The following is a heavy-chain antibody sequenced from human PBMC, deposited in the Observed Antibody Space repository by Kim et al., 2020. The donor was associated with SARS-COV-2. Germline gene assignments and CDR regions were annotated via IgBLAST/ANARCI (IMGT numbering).Heavy chain of an antibody. J-gene: IGHJ3*02. CDR1: GYTFTSYY. V-gene: IGHV1-46*01. D-gene: IGHD6-19*01. CDR2: INPSGGST. Sequence: ASVKVSCKASGYTFTSYYMHWVRQAPGQGLEWMGIINPSGGSTSYAQKFQGRVTMTRDTSTSTVYMELSSLRSEDTAVYYCARAIRIAVAGTDAFDIWGQGTMVTVSS. CDR3: ARAIRIAVAGTDAFDI.